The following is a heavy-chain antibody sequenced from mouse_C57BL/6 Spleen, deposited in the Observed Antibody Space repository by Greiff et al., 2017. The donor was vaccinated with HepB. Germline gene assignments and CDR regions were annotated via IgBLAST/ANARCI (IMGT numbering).Heavy chain of an antibody. CDR3: ARQGVVAHFDY. J-gene: IGHJ2*01. CDR1: GFTFSSYT. D-gene: IGHD1-1*01. Sequence: EVKLVESGGGLVKPGGSLKLSCAASGFTFSSYTMSWVRQTPEKRLEWVATISGGGGNTYYPDSVKGRFTISRDNAKNTLYLQMSSLRSEDTALYYCARQGVVAHFDYWGQGTTLTVSS. V-gene: IGHV5-9*01. CDR2: ISGGGGNT.